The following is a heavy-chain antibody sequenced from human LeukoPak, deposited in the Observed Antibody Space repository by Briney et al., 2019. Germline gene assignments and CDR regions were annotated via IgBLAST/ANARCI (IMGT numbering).Heavy chain of an antibody. D-gene: IGHD1-26*01. V-gene: IGHV3-64D*09. CDR2: ISSNGGST. Sequence: GGSLRLSCSGSGFTFSSYAMHWVRQAPGKGLEYVSAISSNGGSTYYADSVKGRFTISRDNSKNTLYLQMSSPRAEDTAVYYCVKTYSGSYYGYWGQGTLVTVSS. CDR3: VKTYSGSYYGY. CDR1: GFTFSSYA. J-gene: IGHJ4*02.